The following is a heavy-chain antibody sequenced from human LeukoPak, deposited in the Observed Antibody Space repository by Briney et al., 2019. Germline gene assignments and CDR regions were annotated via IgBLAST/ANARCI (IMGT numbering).Heavy chain of an antibody. D-gene: IGHD3-22*01. CDR1: GGTFSSYA. Sequence: SVKVSCKASGGTFSSYAISWVRQAPGQGLEWMGGIIPIFGTANHAQKFQGRVTITADESTSTAYMELSSLRSEDTAVYYCATYYDRAMDVWGQGTTVTVSS. CDR2: IIPIFGTA. CDR3: ATYYDRAMDV. J-gene: IGHJ6*02. V-gene: IGHV1-69*13.